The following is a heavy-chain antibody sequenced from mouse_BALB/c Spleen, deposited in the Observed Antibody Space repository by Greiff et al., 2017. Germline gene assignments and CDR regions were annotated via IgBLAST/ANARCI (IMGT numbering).Heavy chain of an antibody. V-gene: IGHV1-19*01. CDR1: GYTFTDYY. D-gene: IGHD2-3*01. J-gene: IGHJ3*01. Sequence: EVQLQESGPELVKPGASVKMSCKASGYTFTDYYMDWVKQSHGESFEWIGRVNPYNGGTSYNQKFKGKATLTVDKSSSTAYMELNSLTSEDSAVYYCAREVYDGYPFAYWGQGTLVTVSA. CDR3: AREVYDGYPFAY. CDR2: VNPYNGGT.